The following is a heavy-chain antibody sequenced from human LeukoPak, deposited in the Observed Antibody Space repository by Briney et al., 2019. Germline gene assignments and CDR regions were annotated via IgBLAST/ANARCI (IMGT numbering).Heavy chain of an antibody. Sequence: SETLSLTCAVYGGSFSGYYWNWIRQPPGKGLEWIGEINHSGSTSYNPSLKSRVVISVDTSKNQFSLNLSSVTAADTAVYYCARLDLYYDFWSGYPDAFDIWGQGTMVTVSS. J-gene: IGHJ3*02. D-gene: IGHD3-3*01. CDR1: GGSFSGYY. V-gene: IGHV4-34*01. CDR3: ARLDLYYDFWSGYPDAFDI. CDR2: INHSGST.